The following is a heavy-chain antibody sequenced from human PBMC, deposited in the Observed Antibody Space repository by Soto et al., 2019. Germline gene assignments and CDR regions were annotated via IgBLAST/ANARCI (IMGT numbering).Heavy chain of an antibody. J-gene: IGHJ6*02. CDR3: ARGIQRWLLGCCYCCGMDV. V-gene: IGHV1-69*06. CDR1: GCTFSSYA. CDR2: IIPIFGTA. Sequence: SVKVSCKASGCTFSSYAISWVRQAPGQGLEWMGGIIPIFGTANYAQKFQGRVTITADKSTSTAYMELSSLRSEDTAVYYCARGIQRWLLGCCYCCGMDVWGQGTTVTVSS. D-gene: IGHD5-18*01.